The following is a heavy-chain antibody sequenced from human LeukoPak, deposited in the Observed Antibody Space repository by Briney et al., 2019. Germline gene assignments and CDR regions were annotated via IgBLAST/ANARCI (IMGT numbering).Heavy chain of an antibody. CDR3: VKDIQWLVSFDY. CDR1: GFTFSSYA. V-gene: IGHV3-23*01. D-gene: IGHD6-19*01. CDR2: ISGSGGST. J-gene: IGHJ4*02. Sequence: GGSLRLSCAASGFTFSSYAMSWVRQAPGNGLEWVSAISGSGGSTYYADSVKGRFTISRDNSKNTLYLQMNSLRAEDTAVYYCVKDIQWLVSFDYWGQGTLVTVSS.